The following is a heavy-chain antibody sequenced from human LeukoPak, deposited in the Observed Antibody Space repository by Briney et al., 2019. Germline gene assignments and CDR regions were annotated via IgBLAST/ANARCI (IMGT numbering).Heavy chain of an antibody. D-gene: IGHD3-10*01. CDR2: IYYSGST. CDR1: GGSISSSSYY. CDR3: ARRDGSGSYPVFFS. J-gene: IGHJ4*02. V-gene: IGHV4-39*01. Sequence: PSETLSLTCTVSGGSISSSSYYWGWLRQPPGKGLEWIGSIYYSGSTYYNPSLKSRVTISVNTSKNQYSLKLSSVTAADTAVYYCARRDGSGSYPVFFSWGQGTLVTVSS.